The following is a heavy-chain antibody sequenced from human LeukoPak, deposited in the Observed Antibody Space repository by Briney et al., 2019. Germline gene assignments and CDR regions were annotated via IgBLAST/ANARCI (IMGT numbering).Heavy chain of an antibody. J-gene: IGHJ4*02. Sequence: GGSLRLSCAASGFTVSSNYMTWVRQAPGKGLEWVSTIYSGGTTYYADSVMGRFTISRHNSRNTLYLQMNSLRAEDTAVYYCARVDTVMAYYFDLWGQGTLVTVSS. V-gene: IGHV3-53*04. CDR2: IYSGGTT. D-gene: IGHD5-18*01. CDR3: ARVDTVMAYYFDL. CDR1: GFTVSSNY.